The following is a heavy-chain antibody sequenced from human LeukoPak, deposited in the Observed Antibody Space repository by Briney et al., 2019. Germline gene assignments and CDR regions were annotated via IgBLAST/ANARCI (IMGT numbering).Heavy chain of an antibody. J-gene: IGHJ4*02. CDR1: GYTFTSYA. CDR3: ARDLGSSGYYDY. D-gene: IGHD3-22*01. CDR2: INAGNGNT. Sequence: ASVKVSCKASGYTFTSYAMHWVRQAPGQRLEWMGWINAGNGNTKYSQEFQGRVTITRDTSASTAYMELSSLRSEDMAVYYCARDLGSSGYYDYWGQGTLVTVSS. V-gene: IGHV1-3*03.